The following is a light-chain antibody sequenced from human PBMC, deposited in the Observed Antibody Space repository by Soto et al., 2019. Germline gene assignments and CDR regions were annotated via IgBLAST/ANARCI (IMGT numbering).Light chain of an antibody. Sequence: EIVSTQSPCTLSLSPGERATPPCMASQSVSNNYLAWYQQKPGQAHRLLIFDAYTRATGIPDRFTGSGSGTDFTLTISRLEPEDFAVYYCQHYVSPQITFGQGTRLEIK. CDR3: QHYVSPQIT. CDR2: DAY. J-gene: IGKJ5*01. CDR1: QSVSNNY. V-gene: IGKV3-20*01.